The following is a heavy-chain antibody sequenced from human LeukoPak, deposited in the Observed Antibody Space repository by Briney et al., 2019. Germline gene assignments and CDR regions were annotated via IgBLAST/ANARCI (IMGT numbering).Heavy chain of an antibody. CDR3: ARDSPRPEWLQEYYFDS. CDR2: ISAYNGHT. D-gene: IGHD5-12*01. CDR1: GYNFTSFG. J-gene: IGHJ4*02. V-gene: IGHV1-18*01. Sequence: GASVKVSCKTSGYNFTSFGITWVRQAPGQGLEWMGWISAYNGHTNYGQKFQGRIAMTADTSTTTAFMELRSLRSDDTAMYFCARDSPRPEWLQEYYFDSWGQGTLVTVSP.